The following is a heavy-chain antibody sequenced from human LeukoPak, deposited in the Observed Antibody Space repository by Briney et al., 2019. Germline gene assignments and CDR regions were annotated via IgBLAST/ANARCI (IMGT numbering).Heavy chain of an antibody. Sequence: ASVKVSCKASGYTFTTYGITWVRQAPGQGREWMGWISGYNSNTNYAQKFQGRVTMTTDTSTSTAYMELRSLRSDDTAMYYCARDPTEDFWSGYYAYFDYWGQETLVTVSS. J-gene: IGHJ4*02. CDR3: ARDPTEDFWSGYYAYFDY. CDR1: GYTFTTYG. D-gene: IGHD3-3*01. CDR2: ISGYNSNT. V-gene: IGHV1-18*01.